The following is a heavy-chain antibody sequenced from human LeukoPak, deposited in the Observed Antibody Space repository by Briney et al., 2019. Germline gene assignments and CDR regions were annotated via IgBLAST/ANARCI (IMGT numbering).Heavy chain of an antibody. D-gene: IGHD3-10*01. CDR2: INHSGST. CDR3: ASVRMVRGAVDY. J-gene: IGHJ4*02. Sequence: KPSETLSLTCAVYGGSFSGYYWSWIRQPPGKGLEWIGEINHSGSTNYNPSLKSRVTISVDTSKNQFSLKLSSATAADTAVYYCASVRMVRGAVDYWGQGTLVTVSS. V-gene: IGHV4-34*01. CDR1: GGSFSGYY.